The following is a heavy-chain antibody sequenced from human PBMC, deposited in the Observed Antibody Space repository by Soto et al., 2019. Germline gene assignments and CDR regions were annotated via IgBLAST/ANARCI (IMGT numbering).Heavy chain of an antibody. CDR3: ARGGEVCSTGTCNSSLGDAFDV. Sequence: QVQLVQSGAEVKKPGASMKVSCKASGYTFSDYYMHWVRQAPGQGLECMGWISPNNGATNYAQKFHDRVTMTRDASLTTAYMDLSRLRSDDTADYYCARGGEVCSTGTCNSSLGDAFDVWGQGTTVTVSS. CDR2: ISPNNGAT. V-gene: IGHV1-2*02. D-gene: IGHD2-15*01. J-gene: IGHJ3*01. CDR1: GYTFSDYY.